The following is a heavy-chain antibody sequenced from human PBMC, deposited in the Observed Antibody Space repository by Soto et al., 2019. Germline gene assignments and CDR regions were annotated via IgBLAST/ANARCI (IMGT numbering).Heavy chain of an antibody. D-gene: IGHD3-16*01. CDR1: GFTFSSYN. Sequence: GGSLRLSCAASGFTFSSYNMNWVRQAPGKGLEWVSSITTSAYIYYADSAKGRFTISRDNAKNSPYLQMNSLRAEDTAVYYCARDLGEGARRFDCWGQGTLVTVSS. J-gene: IGHJ4*02. V-gene: IGHV3-21*01. CDR3: ARDLGEGARRFDC. CDR2: ITTSAYI.